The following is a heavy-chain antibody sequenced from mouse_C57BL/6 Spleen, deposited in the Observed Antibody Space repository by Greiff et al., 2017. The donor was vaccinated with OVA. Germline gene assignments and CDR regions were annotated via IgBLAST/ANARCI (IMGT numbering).Heavy chain of an antibody. J-gene: IGHJ4*01. Sequence: VQLQQSGAELVKPGASVKISCKASGYAFSSYWMNWVKQRPGKGLEWIGQIYPGDGDTNYNGKFKGKATLTADKSSSTAYMQLSSLTSEDSAVYFCARGGGYYYAMDYWGQGTSVTVSS. CDR2: IYPGDGDT. CDR3: ARGGGYYYAMDY. D-gene: IGHD3-1*01. CDR1: GYAFSSYW. V-gene: IGHV1-80*01.